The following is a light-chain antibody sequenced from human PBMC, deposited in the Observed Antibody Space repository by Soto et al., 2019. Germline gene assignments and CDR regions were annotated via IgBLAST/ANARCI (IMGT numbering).Light chain of an antibody. CDR2: DAS. CDR3: QQANIFPLT. CDR1: QSISNH. J-gene: IGKJ4*01. V-gene: IGKV1-33*01. Sequence: DIQMTQSPSSLSASVEDRVIITCRASQSISNHLNWYQQKPGKAPKLLIYDASSLETGVPSRFSGSGSGTDFTFTISSLQPEDFATYYCQQANIFPLTFGGGTKVDIK.